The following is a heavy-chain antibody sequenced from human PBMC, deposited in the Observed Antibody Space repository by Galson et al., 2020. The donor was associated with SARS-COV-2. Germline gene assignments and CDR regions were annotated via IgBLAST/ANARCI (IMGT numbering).Heavy chain of an antibody. CDR2: ISRDGGFE. J-gene: IGHJ4*02. Sequence: GGSLRLSCAASGFTFSSYPMHWVRQAPGRGLEWVAVISRDGGFEYYADSVRGRFTMSRDNSRNTLYLQMDSPTPEDTAVYYCARVGQSGYSFGCSDYWGQGTRVTVSS. CDR1: GFTFSSYP. V-gene: IGHV3-30*01. CDR3: ARVGQSGYSFGCSDY. D-gene: IGHD5-18*01.